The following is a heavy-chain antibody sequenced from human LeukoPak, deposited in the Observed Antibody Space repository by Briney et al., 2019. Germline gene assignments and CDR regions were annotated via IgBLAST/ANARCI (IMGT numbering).Heavy chain of an antibody. J-gene: IGHJ4*02. D-gene: IGHD3-3*01. V-gene: IGHV1-2*02. CDR2: INPNSGGI. Sequence: GASVKVSCKASGYTFTGYYMHWVRQAPGQGLEWMGWINPNSGGINYAQKFQGRVTMTRDTSISTAYMELSRLRSDDTAVYYCARVITIFGVVPGDYWGQGTLVTVSS. CDR3: ARVITIFGVVPGDY. CDR1: GYTFTGYY.